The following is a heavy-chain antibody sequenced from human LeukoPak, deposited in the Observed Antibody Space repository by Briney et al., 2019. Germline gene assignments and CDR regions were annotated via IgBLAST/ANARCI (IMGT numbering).Heavy chain of an antibody. CDR1: GFTLSSYW. V-gene: IGHV3-21*01. J-gene: IGHJ6*03. D-gene: IGHD3-3*01. Sequence: GGSLRLSCATSGFTLSSYWMHWVRQVPGKGLEWLSDIRSRTDNTFYADSVNGRFTVSRDNAKNSLYLQMNSLRAEDTAVYYCARDIVTVGGFWSGYLRYCYMDVWGKGTTVTVSS. CDR3: ARDIVTVGGFWSGYLRYCYMDV. CDR2: IRSRTDNT.